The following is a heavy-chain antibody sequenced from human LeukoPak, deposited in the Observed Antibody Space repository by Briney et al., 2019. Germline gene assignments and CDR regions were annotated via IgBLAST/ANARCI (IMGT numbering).Heavy chain of an antibody. CDR3: AKGYCSSTSCYARFDY. CDR2: ISGSGGST. D-gene: IGHD2-2*01. CDR1: GFTFSSYA. Sequence: GGSLRLSCAASGFTFSSYAMSWVRQAPGKGLEWGSAISGSGGSTYYADSVKGRFTISRDNSKNTLYLQMNSLRAEDTAVYYCAKGYCSSTSCYARFDYWGQGTLVTVSS. J-gene: IGHJ4*02. V-gene: IGHV3-23*01.